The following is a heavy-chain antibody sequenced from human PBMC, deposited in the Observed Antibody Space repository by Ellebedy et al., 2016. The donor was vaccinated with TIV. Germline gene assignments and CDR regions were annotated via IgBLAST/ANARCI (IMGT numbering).Heavy chain of an antibody. Sequence: GESLKISXAASGLTFSSVRMSWVRQTPGKGLEWVANIKQDGGETYYVDSVEGRFTISRDNAQNLLHLQMNSLRAEDTAVSFCARFRSGIGLGFDHWGQGTLVTVSS. V-gene: IGHV3-7*03. D-gene: IGHD3-10*01. CDR3: ARFRSGIGLGFDH. CDR2: IKQDGGET. J-gene: IGHJ4*02. CDR1: GLTFSSVR.